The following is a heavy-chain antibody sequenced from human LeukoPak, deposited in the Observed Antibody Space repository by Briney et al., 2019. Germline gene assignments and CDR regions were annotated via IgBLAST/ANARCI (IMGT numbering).Heavy chain of an antibody. Sequence: SVKVSCKASGGTFSSSAITWVRQAPGQGLEWMGRIIPVLNITSYAQKFQGSVTITADTSTSTVYMELSSLSSEETAVYYCARDQGLTAPPPYGLDVWGQGTTVIVSS. D-gene: IGHD5-18*01. CDR2: IIPVLNIT. V-gene: IGHV1-69*04. CDR3: ARDQGLTAPPPYGLDV. J-gene: IGHJ6*02. CDR1: GGTFSSSA.